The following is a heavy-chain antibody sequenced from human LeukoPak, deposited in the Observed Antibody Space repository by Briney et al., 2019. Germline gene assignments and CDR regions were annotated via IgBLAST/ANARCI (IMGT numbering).Heavy chain of an antibody. Sequence: ASVQVSCKASGYTFTGYYMHWVRQAPGQGLEWMGWINPNSGGTNYAQKFQGRVTMTRDTSISTAYMELSRLRSHHTAVYHCARAEYYYGSGTFPPGYWGQGTLVTVSS. CDR3: ARAEYYYGSGTFPPGY. D-gene: IGHD3-10*01. J-gene: IGHJ4*02. V-gene: IGHV1-2*02. CDR2: INPNSGGT. CDR1: GYTFTGYY.